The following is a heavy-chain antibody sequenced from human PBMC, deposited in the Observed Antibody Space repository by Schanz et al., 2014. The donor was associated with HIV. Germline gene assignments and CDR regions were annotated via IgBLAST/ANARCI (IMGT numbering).Heavy chain of an antibody. Sequence: VHLVESGGGMVQPGGSLRLSCAGSGFTFSSYAMHWVRQAPGKGLEWVAFISYDGSSHYSADSVKGRITISRDNSKKTLYLQVDNLTADDTAVYYCVRGDTVFEYWGQGTLVTVS. CDR3: VRGDTVFEY. V-gene: IGHV3-30-3*01. CDR2: ISYDGSSH. CDR1: GFTFSSYA. J-gene: IGHJ4*02. D-gene: IGHD5-18*01.